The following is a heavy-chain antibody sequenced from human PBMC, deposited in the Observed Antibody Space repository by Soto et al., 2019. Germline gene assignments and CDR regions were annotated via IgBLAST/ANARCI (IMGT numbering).Heavy chain of an antibody. CDR3: AKDFETGTSPGNWFDP. CDR1: GFTFSSYA. J-gene: IGHJ5*02. V-gene: IGHV3-23*01. Sequence: LRLSCAASGFTFSSYAMSWVRQAPGKGLEWVSAISGSGGSTYYADSVKGRFTISRDNSKNTLYLQMNSLRAEDTAVYYCAKDFETGTSPGNWFDPWGQGTLVTVSS. CDR2: ISGSGGST. D-gene: IGHD1-1*01.